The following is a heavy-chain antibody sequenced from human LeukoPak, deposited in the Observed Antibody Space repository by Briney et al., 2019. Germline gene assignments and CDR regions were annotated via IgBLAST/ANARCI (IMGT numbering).Heavy chain of an antibody. D-gene: IGHD5-12*01. CDR1: GYTLTELS. CDR2: FDPEDGET. Sequence: ASVKVSCKVSGYTLTELSMHWVRQAPGKGLEWMGGFDPEDGETIYAQKFQGRVTMTEDTSTGTAYMELSSLRSEDTAVYYCATYWPGLIVATINLPWAHYKRYFQHWGQGTLVTVSS. CDR3: ATYWPGLIVATINLPWAHYKRYFQH. V-gene: IGHV1-24*01. J-gene: IGHJ1*01.